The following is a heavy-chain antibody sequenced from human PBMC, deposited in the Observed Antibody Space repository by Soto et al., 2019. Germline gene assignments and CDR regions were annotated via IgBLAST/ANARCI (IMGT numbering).Heavy chain of an antibody. D-gene: IGHD2-15*01. CDR1: GFTFKTYS. CDR3: ARGVGYCGGGNCNDSH. CDR2: ISTDSSSI. V-gene: IGHV3-48*01. J-gene: IGHJ4*02. Sequence: GGALSLSCAASGFTFKTYSMNCVRQAPGRGLEWVSYISTDSSSIYYADSVKGRFTISRDTAHNSLYLQMTSLRAEDTAVYYCARGVGYCGGGNCNDSHWGQGTVVTVS.